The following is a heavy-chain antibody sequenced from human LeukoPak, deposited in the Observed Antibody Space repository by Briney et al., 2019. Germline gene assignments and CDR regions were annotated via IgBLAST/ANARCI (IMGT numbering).Heavy chain of an antibody. J-gene: IGHJ5*02. Sequence: SETLSLTCTVSGGSISSGSYYWSWIRQPAGKGLEWIGRIYTSGSTNYNPSLKSRVTISVDTSKNQFSLKLSSVTAADTAVYYCARHDDSGSPWGQGTQVTVSS. D-gene: IGHD4-17*01. CDR3: ARHDDSGSP. V-gene: IGHV4-61*02. CDR1: GGSISSGSYY. CDR2: IYTSGST.